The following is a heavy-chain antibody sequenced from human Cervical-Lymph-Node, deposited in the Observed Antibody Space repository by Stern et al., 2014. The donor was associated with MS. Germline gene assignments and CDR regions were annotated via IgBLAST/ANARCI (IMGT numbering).Heavy chain of an antibody. CDR1: GFTFSSYS. CDR2: ISFDRSIK. Sequence: QVQLVESGGGVVQPGRSLRLSCTASGFTFSSYSFHWVRQAPGKGLRWVALISFDRSIKYFADSVKGRFTISRDNSKDTLYLQMNSLRTEDTAVYYCAREPATPLPITVAGSFDYWGQGTLVTVSS. D-gene: IGHD6-19*01. CDR3: AREPATPLPITVAGSFDY. J-gene: IGHJ4*02. V-gene: IGHV3-30*04.